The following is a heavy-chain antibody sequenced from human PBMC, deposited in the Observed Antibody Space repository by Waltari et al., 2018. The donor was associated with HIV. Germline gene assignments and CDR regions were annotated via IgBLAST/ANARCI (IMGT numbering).Heavy chain of an antibody. CDR3: AREADSAYYYYGMDV. CDR1: GFTVSRNY. J-gene: IGHJ6*02. Sequence: EVQLVESGGGLVQPGGSLRLSCAASGFTVSRNYMSWVRQAQGKGLEWVSVIYSGGSTYYADSVKGRFTISRDNSKNTLYLQMNSLRAEDTAVYYCAREADSAYYYYGMDVWGQGTTVTVSS. D-gene: IGHD1-26*01. CDR2: IYSGGST. V-gene: IGHV3-66*02.